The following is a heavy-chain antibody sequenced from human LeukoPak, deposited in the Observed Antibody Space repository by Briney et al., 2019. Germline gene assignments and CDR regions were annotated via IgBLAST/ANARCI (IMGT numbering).Heavy chain of an antibody. CDR3: AKVLRSSMEIDY. D-gene: IGHD6-19*01. Sequence: AGSLRLSCAASGFTFSSYAMSWVRQAPGKGLEWVSAISGSGGSTYYADSVKGRFTISRDNSKNTLYLQMNSLRAEDTAVYYCAKVLRSSMEIDYWGQGTLVTVSS. CDR2: ISGSGGST. V-gene: IGHV3-23*01. CDR1: GFTFSSYA. J-gene: IGHJ4*02.